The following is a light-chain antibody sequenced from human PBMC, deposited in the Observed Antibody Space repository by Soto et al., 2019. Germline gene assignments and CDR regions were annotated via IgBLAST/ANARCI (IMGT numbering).Light chain of an antibody. V-gene: IGKV1-27*01. CDR3: QKYSSVPV. Sequence: DILMTQSPTSLSASVGDRVTITCRASQDIRNFVAWYQQKPGKAPKLLIYAASTLQSGVPSRFSGSGSGTDFTLTINSLQPEDVATYSCQKYSSVPVFGPGTKVEIK. J-gene: IGKJ3*01. CDR1: QDIRNF. CDR2: AAS.